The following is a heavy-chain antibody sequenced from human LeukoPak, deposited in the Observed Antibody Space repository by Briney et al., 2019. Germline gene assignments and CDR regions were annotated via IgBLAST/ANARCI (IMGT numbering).Heavy chain of an antibody. CDR3: ARDLNYYDSSGYYYGLDY. V-gene: IGHV3-74*01. CDR2: INSDGSST. J-gene: IGHJ4*02. CDR1: GFTFSSYW. D-gene: IGHD3-22*01. Sequence: GGSLRLSCAASGFTFSSYWMHWVRQAPGKGLVWVSRINSDGSSTTYADSVKGRFTISRDNAKNTLYLQMNSLRAEDTAVYYRARDLNYYDSSGYYYGLDYWGQGTLVTVSS.